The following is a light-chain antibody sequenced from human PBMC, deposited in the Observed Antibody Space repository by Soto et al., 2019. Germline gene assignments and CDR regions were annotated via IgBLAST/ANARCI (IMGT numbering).Light chain of an antibody. CDR1: RSDVGGYNY. V-gene: IGLV2-8*01. Sequence: QSALTQPPSASGSPGQSVTMSCTGTRSDVGGYNYVSWYQQHPGKAPKLMIYEVSKRPSGVPDRFSGSKSGNTASLTVSGLQAEDEADYYCTSYAGSNNVVFGGGTKVTVL. CDR3: TSYAGSNNVV. J-gene: IGLJ2*01. CDR2: EVS.